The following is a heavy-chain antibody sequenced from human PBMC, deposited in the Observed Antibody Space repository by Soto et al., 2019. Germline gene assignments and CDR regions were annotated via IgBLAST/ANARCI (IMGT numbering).Heavy chain of an antibody. CDR3: AKDVVTFGGVSGPYMGVY. V-gene: IGHV3-23*01. J-gene: IGHJ4*02. Sequence: GGSLRLSCAASGFTFSSYAMSWVRQAPGKGLEWVSAISGSGGSTYYADSVKGRFTISRDNSKNTLYLQMNSLRAEDTAVYYCAKDVVTFGGVSGPYMGVYWGQGTLVTVSS. CDR2: ISGSGGST. D-gene: IGHD3-16*01. CDR1: GFTFSSYA.